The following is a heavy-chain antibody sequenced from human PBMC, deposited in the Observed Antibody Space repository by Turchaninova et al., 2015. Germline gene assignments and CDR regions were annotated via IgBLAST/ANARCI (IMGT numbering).Heavy chain of an antibody. D-gene: IGHD4-17*01. CDR3: ARDRGDYFLDY. V-gene: IGHV4-39*07. CDR2: VFYTGTT. Sequence: QLQLQESGPGLVKPSETLSLTCTVSGDSISSGIYYWAWLRQSPGRGMEWIGCVFYTGTTYYYLSLKSRVTRSADTSKNGFSLRLDSVTDADTAVYYCARDRGDYFLDYWGQGALVSVSS. J-gene: IGHJ4*02. CDR1: GDSISSGIYY.